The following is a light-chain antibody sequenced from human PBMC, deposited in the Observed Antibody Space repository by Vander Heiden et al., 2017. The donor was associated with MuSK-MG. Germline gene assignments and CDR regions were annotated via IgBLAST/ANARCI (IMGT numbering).Light chain of an antibody. CDR3: QQYDNPLT. CDR1: QDISNY. Sequence: DIQMTQSPSSLSASVGDRVTITCQASQDISNYLNWYQQKPGKAPKLLIYDASNLETGVPSRFSGSGSGTDFTFTISSLQPEDIATYYCQQYDNPLTFGGGTKVE. CDR2: DAS. V-gene: IGKV1-33*01. J-gene: IGKJ4*01.